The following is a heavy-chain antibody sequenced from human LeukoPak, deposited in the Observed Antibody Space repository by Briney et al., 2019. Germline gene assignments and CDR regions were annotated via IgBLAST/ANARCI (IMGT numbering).Heavy chain of an antibody. D-gene: IGHD1-26*01. CDR1: SDSISSSH. CDR2: IHYTGST. V-gene: IGHV4-59*08. J-gene: IGHJ5*02. Sequence: SETLSLTCTVSSDSISSSHWSWIRQPPGKGLEWIGYIHYTGSTNYNPSLKSRVTISVDTSKNQFSLKLSPVTAADTAVYYCARSGSYEGYNWFDPWGQGTLVTVSS. CDR3: ARSGSYEGYNWFDP.